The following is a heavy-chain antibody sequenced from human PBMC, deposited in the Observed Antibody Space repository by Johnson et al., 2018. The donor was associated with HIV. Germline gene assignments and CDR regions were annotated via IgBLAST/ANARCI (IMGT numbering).Heavy chain of an antibody. V-gene: IGHV3-23*03. Sequence: VQLVESGGGLVQPGGSLRLSCAASGLTFSRFAMSWVRQAPGKGLEWVSVIYSGGSTYYADSVKGRFTISRDNSKNTLYLQMNSLRDEDTAVYYCAKDRVAAAGTGAFDIWGQGTMVTVSS. CDR1: GLTFSRFA. CDR2: IYSGGST. J-gene: IGHJ3*02. D-gene: IGHD6-13*01. CDR3: AKDRVAAAGTGAFDI.